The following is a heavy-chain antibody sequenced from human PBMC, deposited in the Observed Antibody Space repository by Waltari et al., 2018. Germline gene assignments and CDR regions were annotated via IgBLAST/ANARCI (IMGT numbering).Heavy chain of an antibody. Sequence: QVQLLESGPGLVKASETLSLMCNVSGDSMSPYYWSGIRQPAGKGLEWIGRIHSSGKTNYSPSLKSRVTISLDISNNHFSLKLTSVTAADTAMYYCAREHWGAAGRWGQGTVVTVSS. CDR1: GDSMSPYY. CDR2: IHSSGKT. CDR3: AREHWGAAGR. D-gene: IGHD3-16*01. V-gene: IGHV4-4*07. J-gene: IGHJ4*02.